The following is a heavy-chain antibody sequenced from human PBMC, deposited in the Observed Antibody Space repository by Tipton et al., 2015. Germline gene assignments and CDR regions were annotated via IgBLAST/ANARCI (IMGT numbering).Heavy chain of an antibody. Sequence: TLSLTCAVYGGSLSGYYWSWIRQPPGKGLEWIGEMNHSGSTNYNPSLMSRVTISVDTSKNQFSLKLNSVTAADTAVYYCAGPRGMPAIFGLPWDYYFDYWGQGALVTVSS. D-gene: IGHD3-3*01. V-gene: IGHV4-34*01. CDR2: MNHSGST. CDR1: GGSLSGYY. CDR3: AGPRGMPAIFGLPWDYYFDY. J-gene: IGHJ4*02.